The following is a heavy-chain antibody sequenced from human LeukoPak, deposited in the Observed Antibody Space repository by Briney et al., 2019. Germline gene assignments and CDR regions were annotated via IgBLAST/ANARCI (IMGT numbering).Heavy chain of an antibody. V-gene: IGHV3-21*01. CDR2: ISSSSSYI. CDR3: AREGLETWIQIWLRNYFDY. J-gene: IGHJ4*02. D-gene: IGHD5-18*01. CDR1: GFTFSSYS. Sequence: GGSLRLSCAASGFTFSSYSMNWVRQAPVKGLEWVSSISSSSSYIYYADSVKGRFTISRDNAKNSLYLQMNSLRAEDTAVYYCAREGLETWIQIWLRNYFDYWGQGTLVTVSS.